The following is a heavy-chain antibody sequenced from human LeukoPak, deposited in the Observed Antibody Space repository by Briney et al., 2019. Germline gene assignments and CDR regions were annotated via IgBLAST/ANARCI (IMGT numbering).Heavy chain of an antibody. CDR1: GFTFSSYA. Sequence: PGGSLRLFCAASGFTFSSYAMSWVRQAPGKGLEWVSVLSDSGRSTYYADSVKGRFTISRDNSKNTLYLQMNSLRAEDTAVYYCAKDRQLRYFDWAIDYWGQGTLVTVSS. CDR2: LSDSGRST. CDR3: AKDRQLRYFDWAIDY. V-gene: IGHV3-23*01. J-gene: IGHJ4*02. D-gene: IGHD3-9*01.